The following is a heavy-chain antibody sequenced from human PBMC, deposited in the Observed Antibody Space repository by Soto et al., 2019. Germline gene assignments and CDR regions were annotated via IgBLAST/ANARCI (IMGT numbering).Heavy chain of an antibody. D-gene: IGHD6-19*01. CDR2: INHSGST. CDR1: GGSFSGYY. Sequence: SETLSLTCAVYGGSFSGYYWSWIRQPPGKGLEWIGEINHSGSTNYNPSLKSRVTISVDTSRNQFSLKLSSVTAADTAVYYCAKRVAGADVVLDIGGKGKMVPVS. V-gene: IGHV4-34*01. CDR3: AKRVAGADVVLDI. J-gene: IGHJ3*02.